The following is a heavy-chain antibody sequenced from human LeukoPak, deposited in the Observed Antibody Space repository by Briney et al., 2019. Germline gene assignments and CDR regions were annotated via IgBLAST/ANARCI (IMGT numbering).Heavy chain of an antibody. J-gene: IGHJ5*02. CDR2: IIPIFGTA. CDR1: GGTFSSYA. Sequence: GSSVKVSCKASGGTFSSYAISWVRQAPGQGLEWMGGIIPIFGTANYAQKFQGRVTITTDESTSTAYMELSSLRSEDTAVYYCARGPMFGSGSYYNHWGQGTLVTVSS. V-gene: IGHV1-69*05. D-gene: IGHD3-10*01. CDR3: ARGPMFGSGSYYNH.